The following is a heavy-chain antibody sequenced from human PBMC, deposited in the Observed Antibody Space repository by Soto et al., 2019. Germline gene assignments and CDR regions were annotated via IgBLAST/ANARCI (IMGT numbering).Heavy chain of an antibody. J-gene: IGHJ6*02. CDR1: GGTFSSYA. V-gene: IGHV1-69*12. CDR3: AARGSGRFGSYYYYGMDV. Sequence: QVQLVQSGAEVKKPGSSVKVSCKASGGTFSSYAISWVRQAPGQGLEWMGGIIPIFGTANYAQKFQGRVTITAHESTSTPYMKLSSPRSEETAVYYIAARGSGRFGSYYYYGMDVWGQGPTVTVSS. CDR2: IIPIFGTA. D-gene: IGHD1-26*01.